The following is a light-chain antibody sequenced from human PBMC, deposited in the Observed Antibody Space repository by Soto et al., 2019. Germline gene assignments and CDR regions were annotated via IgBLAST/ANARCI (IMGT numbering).Light chain of an antibody. J-gene: IGKJ4*01. CDR1: QDINNY. V-gene: IGKV1-33*01. Sequence: DIPMTQSPSSLSASVGDRVTTSCQASQDINNYLNWYQQKPGKAPKLLIYDASDWDTGVPSRFSGSGSGTDFSFTISNLQPEDAATYYCQQYDTLPLTFGGGTRLEIK. CDR3: QQYDTLPLT. CDR2: DAS.